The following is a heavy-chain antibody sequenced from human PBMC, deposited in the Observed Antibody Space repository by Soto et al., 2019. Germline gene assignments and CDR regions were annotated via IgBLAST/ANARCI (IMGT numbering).Heavy chain of an antibody. Sequence: ASVKVSCKASGYTFTGYYMHWVRQAPGQGLEWMGWINPNSGGTNYAQKFQGRVTMTRDTSISTAYMELSRLRSDDTAVYYCARGLILGYCSSTSCPSFDYWGQGTLVTVSS. CDR2: INPNSGGT. CDR1: GYTFTGYY. CDR3: ARGLILGYCSSTSCPSFDY. D-gene: IGHD2-2*01. J-gene: IGHJ4*02. V-gene: IGHV1-2*02.